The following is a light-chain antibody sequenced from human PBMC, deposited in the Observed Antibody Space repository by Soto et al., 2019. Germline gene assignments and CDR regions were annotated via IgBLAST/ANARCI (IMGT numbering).Light chain of an antibody. Sequence: QSVLTQPPSASGSPGQSVAISCTGTSSDVGGYGFVSWYQQHPGKAPKLMIYDVTKRPSGVPDRFSGSKSGNTASLTVSGLQGEDEADYYCSSYAGTHVVFGTGTKVTVL. J-gene: IGLJ1*01. V-gene: IGLV2-8*01. CDR1: SSDVGGYGF. CDR3: SSYAGTHVV. CDR2: DVT.